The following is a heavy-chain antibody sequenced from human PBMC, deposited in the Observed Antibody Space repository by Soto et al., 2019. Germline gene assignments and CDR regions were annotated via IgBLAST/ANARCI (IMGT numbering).Heavy chain of an antibody. Sequence: QVELVESGGGVVRPGKSLTVSCTGSGFVFGGFGMHWVRQTPGKGLEWLGMASYDGTYKYFADSVKGRFTISRDNGMNTVYLQMDNLSIADTALYSCARGGDVLDYWGRGTLVTVSS. CDR2: ASYDGTYK. CDR1: GFVFGGFG. V-gene: IGHV3-30*03. D-gene: IGHD3-16*01. J-gene: IGHJ4*02. CDR3: ARGGDVLDY.